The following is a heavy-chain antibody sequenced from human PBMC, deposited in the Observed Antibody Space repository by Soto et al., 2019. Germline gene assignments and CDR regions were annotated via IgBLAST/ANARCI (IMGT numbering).Heavy chain of an antibody. Sequence: SVKVSCKASGGTFSSYAISWVRQAPGQGLEWMGGIIPIFGTANYAQKFQGRVTITADESTSTAYMELSSLRSDDTAVYYCARDPVGIAAGGYNWFDPWGQGTLVTVSS. CDR1: GGTFSSYA. CDR3: ARDPVGIAAGGYNWFDP. V-gene: IGHV1-69*13. D-gene: IGHD6-13*01. J-gene: IGHJ5*02. CDR2: IIPIFGTA.